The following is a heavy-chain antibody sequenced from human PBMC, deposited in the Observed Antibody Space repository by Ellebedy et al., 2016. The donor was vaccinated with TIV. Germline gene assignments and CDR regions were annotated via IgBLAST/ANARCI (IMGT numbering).Heavy chain of an antibody. V-gene: IGHV1-18*01. Sequence: ASVKVSXXASGYTFTSYGISWVRQAPGQGLEWMGWISAYNGNTNYAQKLQGRVTMTTDTSTSTAYMELRSLRSDDTAVYYCARDSDCSGGSCYVDYWGQGALVTVSS. CDR3: ARDSDCSGGSCYVDY. CDR2: ISAYNGNT. J-gene: IGHJ4*02. CDR1: GYTFTSYG. D-gene: IGHD2-15*01.